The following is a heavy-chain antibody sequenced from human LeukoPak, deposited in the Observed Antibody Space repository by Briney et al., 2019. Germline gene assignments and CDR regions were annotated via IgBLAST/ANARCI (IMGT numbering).Heavy chain of an antibody. D-gene: IGHD3-10*01. V-gene: IGHV3-20*04. CDR1: GFTFDDYG. Sequence: PGGSLRLSCAASGFTFDDYGMSWVRQAPGKGLEWVSGINWNGGSTGYADSVKGRFTISRDNDKNSLYLQMNSLRAEVTAVYYCARDGASGSYYTTVSGWGQGTLVTVSS. CDR2: INWNGGST. CDR3: ARDGASGSYYTTVSG. J-gene: IGHJ4*02.